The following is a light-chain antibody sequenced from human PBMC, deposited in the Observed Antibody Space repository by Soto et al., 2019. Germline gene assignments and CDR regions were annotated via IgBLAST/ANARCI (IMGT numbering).Light chain of an antibody. Sequence: DIQMTQSPSTLSASVGDRVIITCRASQSINDWLAWYQKKPGKAPNLLIYKASTLESGVPSRFSGSGYGTEFSLTISSLQPDDSATYYCQQYHTYRTFGPGTKVDIK. V-gene: IGKV1-5*03. CDR3: QQYHTYRT. CDR2: KAS. J-gene: IGKJ3*01. CDR1: QSINDW.